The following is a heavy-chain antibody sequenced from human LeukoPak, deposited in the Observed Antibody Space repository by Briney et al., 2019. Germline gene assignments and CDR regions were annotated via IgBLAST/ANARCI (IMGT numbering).Heavy chain of an antibody. J-gene: IGHJ3*02. CDR2: IYYSGST. CDR1: GGSLSSYY. V-gene: IGHV4-59*01. CDR3: ARGGSSWDDAFDI. Sequence: SETLSLTCTVSGGSLSSYYRSWIRQPPGKGLEWIGYIYYSGSTNYNPSLKSRVTISVDTSKNQFSLKLSSVTAADTAVYYCARGGSSWDDAFDIWGQGTVVTVSS. D-gene: IGHD6-13*01.